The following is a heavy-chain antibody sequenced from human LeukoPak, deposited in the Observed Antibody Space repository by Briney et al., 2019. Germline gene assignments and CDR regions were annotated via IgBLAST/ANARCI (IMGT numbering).Heavy chain of an antibody. J-gene: IGHJ6*02. CDR3: ARSCPSSTSCYYYYGMDV. CDR2: ISAYNGNT. D-gene: IGHD2-2*01. V-gene: IGHV1-18*01. Sequence: ASVRVSCTASGYTFTSYGISWVRQAPGQGLEWMGWISAYNGNTNYAQTLQGRVTMTTDTSTSTAYMELRSLRSDDTAVYYCARSCPSSTSCYYYYGMDVWGQGTTVTVSS. CDR1: GYTFTSYG.